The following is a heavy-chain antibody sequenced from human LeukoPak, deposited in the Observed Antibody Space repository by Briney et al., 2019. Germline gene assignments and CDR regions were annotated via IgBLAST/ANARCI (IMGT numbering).Heavy chain of an antibody. D-gene: IGHD2-15*01. CDR3: ARGGGYCSGGSCSPMDV. CDR2: ISTSSSHI. J-gene: IGHJ6*03. Sequence: GGSLRLSCAASGFTFSLYPMNWVRQAPGKGLEWVSSISTSSSHIYFANSVKGRFTISRDNAKNSLYLQMNSLTAEDTAVYYCARGGGYCSGGSCSPMDVWGKRTTVTVSS. V-gene: IGHV3-21*01. CDR1: GFTFSLYP.